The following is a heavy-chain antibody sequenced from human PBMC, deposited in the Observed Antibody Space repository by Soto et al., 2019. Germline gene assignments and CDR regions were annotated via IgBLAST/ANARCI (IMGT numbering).Heavy chain of an antibody. J-gene: IGHJ6*02. Sequence: GASVKVSCKASGGSFSNYGISWVRQAPGQGLEWMGGIIPVFGTTHYAQKFQDRVTITADESTSTVYMEVSSLTSEDTAVYYCASGDATKIIVTTYYGLDVWGQGTTVTVS. V-gene: IGHV1-69*13. CDR1: GGSFSNYG. CDR3: ASGDATKIIVTTYYGLDV. CDR2: IIPVFGTT. D-gene: IGHD3-22*01.